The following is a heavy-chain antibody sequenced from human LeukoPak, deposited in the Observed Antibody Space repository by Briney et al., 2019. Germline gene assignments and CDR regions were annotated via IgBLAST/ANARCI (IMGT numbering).Heavy chain of an antibody. CDR1: GGSIRSTSYY. CDR3: ARGVGELLSYYYYYYMDV. V-gene: IGHV4-61*05. CDR2: ISYPGST. Sequence: PSETLSLTCTVSGGSIRSTSYYWGWIRQPPGKGLDWIGYISYPGSTNYNPSLNSRVTISIDTSKNQFSLKLSSVTAADTAVYYCARGVGELLSYYYYYYMDVWGKGTTVTISS. D-gene: IGHD3-10*01. J-gene: IGHJ6*03.